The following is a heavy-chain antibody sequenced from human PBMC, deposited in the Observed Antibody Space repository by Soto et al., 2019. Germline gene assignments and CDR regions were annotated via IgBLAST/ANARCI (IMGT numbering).Heavy chain of an antibody. CDR3: ARVLWKISGYSYGHHIDY. CDR2: INHSGST. D-gene: IGHD5-18*01. Sequence: SETLSLTCAVYGGSFSGYYWSLIRQPPGKGLEWIGEINHSGSTNYNPSLKSRVTISVDTSKNQFSLKLSSVTAADTAVYYCARVLWKISGYSYGHHIDYWGQGTLVTVSS. J-gene: IGHJ4*02. CDR1: GGSFSGYY. V-gene: IGHV4-34*01.